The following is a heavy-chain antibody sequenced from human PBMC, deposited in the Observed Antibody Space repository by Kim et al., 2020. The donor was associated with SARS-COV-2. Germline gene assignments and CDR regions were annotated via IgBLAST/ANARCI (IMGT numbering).Heavy chain of an antibody. D-gene: IGHD6-6*01. CDR3: ARPLSSVYDAFDI. V-gene: IGHV1-3*01. Sequence: YSQKFQGRVTITRDTSASTVYMELSSLRSEDTAVYYCARPLSSVYDAFDIWGQGTMVTVSS. J-gene: IGHJ3*02.